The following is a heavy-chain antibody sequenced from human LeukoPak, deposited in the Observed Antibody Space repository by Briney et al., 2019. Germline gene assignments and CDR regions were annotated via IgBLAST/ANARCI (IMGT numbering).Heavy chain of an antibody. D-gene: IGHD3-10*01. CDR3: ARESNYHGSGTGWFDP. J-gene: IGHJ5*02. V-gene: IGHV4-59*01. CDR1: GGSISSYY. Sequence: SETLSLTCTVSGGSISSYYWSWIRQPPGKGLEWIGYIYYSGSTNYKSSLKSRVTISVDTSKNQFSLKLSSVTAADTAVYYCARESNYHGSGTGWFDPWGQGTLVTVSS. CDR2: IYYSGST.